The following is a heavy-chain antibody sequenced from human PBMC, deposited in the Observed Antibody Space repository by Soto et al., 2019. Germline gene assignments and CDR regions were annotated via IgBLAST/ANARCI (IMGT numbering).Heavy chain of an antibody. CDR3: ARGSGWDYDFWSGYDY. D-gene: IGHD3-3*01. V-gene: IGHV1-2*04. Sequence: ASVKVSCKASGYTFTGYYMHWVRQAPGQGLEWMGWINPNSGGTNYAQKFKGWVTMTRDTSISTAYMELSRLRSDDTAVYYCARGSGWDYDFWSGYDYWGQGTLVTVSS. J-gene: IGHJ4*02. CDR1: GYTFTGYY. CDR2: INPNSGGT.